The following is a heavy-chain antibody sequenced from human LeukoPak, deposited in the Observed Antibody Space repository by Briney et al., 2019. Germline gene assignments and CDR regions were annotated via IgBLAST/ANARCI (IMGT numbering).Heavy chain of an antibody. D-gene: IGHD2-2*01. J-gene: IGHJ6*02. V-gene: IGHV4-39*01. CDR1: GGSISSSSYY. CDR2: IYYSGST. CDR3: FSYYYYYYGMDV. Sequence: PSETLSLTCTVSGGSISSSSYYWGWIRQPPGKGLEWIGSIYYSGSTYYNPSLKSRVTISVDTSKNQFSLKLSSVTAADTAVYYCFSYYYYYYGMDVWGQGTTVTVSS.